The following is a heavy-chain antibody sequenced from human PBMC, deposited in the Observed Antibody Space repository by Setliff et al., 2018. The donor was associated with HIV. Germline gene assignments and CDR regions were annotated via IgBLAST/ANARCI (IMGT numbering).Heavy chain of an antibody. Sequence: SVKVSCKASGDSLNAYGVTWVRQTPGQGLEWMGGVIPLFNKSNVAQKFRDRVTVTADESANAFYMELNGLTSDDSASYYCARDRFCSRGSCYEPNWFDPWGQGTLVTVSS. CDR2: VIPLFNKS. J-gene: IGHJ5*02. CDR3: ARDRFCSRGSCYEPNWFDP. CDR1: GDSLNAYG. D-gene: IGHD2-15*01. V-gene: IGHV1-69*13.